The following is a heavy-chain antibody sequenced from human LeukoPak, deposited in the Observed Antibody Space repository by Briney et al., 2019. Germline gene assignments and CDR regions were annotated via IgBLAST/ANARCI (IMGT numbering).Heavy chain of an antibody. D-gene: IGHD3-10*01. J-gene: IGHJ4*02. V-gene: IGHV4-34*01. CDR1: GASFSGYS. Sequence: SETLSLTCAISGASFSGYSWTWIRQPPGKGLEWIGEFSHTGSPIYNPSLKSRVNISIDTSRNQFSLRLTSVTAADTAVYFCARPRLLFGSGPILVWGQGTLVTVSS. CDR2: FSHTGSP. CDR3: ARPRLLFGSGPILV.